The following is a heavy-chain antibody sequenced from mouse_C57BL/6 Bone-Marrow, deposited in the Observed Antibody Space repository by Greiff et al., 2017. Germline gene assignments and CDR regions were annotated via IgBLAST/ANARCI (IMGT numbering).Heavy chain of an antibody. J-gene: IGHJ4*01. CDR1: GFTFSDYY. V-gene: IGHV5-12*01. CDR2: ISNGGGST. CDR3: ARRGIYYYGSSYEDAMDY. D-gene: IGHD1-1*01. Sequence: EVMLVESGGGLVQPGGSLKLSCAASGFTFSDYYMYWVRQTPEKRLEWVAYISNGGGSTYYPDTVQGRFTISRANAKNTLYLQMSRLKSGDTAMYYCARRGIYYYGSSYEDAMDYWGQGTSVTVSS.